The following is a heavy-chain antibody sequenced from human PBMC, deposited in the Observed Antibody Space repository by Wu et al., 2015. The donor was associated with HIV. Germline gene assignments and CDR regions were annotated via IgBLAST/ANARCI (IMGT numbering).Heavy chain of an antibody. D-gene: IGHD5-18*01. CDR2: INPNTGDT. V-gene: IGHV1-2*02. Sequence: QVQLVQSGAEVKKPGASVKVSCKAYGYTFTAYYIHWVRQVRQAPGQGLEWMGWINPNTGDTKYVQKFQDRVTLTRGTSISTAYMDLSRLTSDDTAIYYCARAGHSYAVEATPYPDDWGQGTLVTVSS. J-gene: IGHJ4*02. CDR1: GYTFTAYY. CDR3: ARAGHSYAVEATPYPDD.